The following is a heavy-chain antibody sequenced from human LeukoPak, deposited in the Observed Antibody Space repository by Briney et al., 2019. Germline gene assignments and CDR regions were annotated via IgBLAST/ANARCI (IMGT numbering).Heavy chain of an antibody. CDR1: GFTVSSHY. V-gene: IGHV3-7*01. Sequence: GGSLRLSCAASGFTVSSHYMSWFRQAPGKGLEWVANIKQDGSEKYYVDSVKGRFTISRDNAKNSLYLQMNSLRAEDTAVYYCARVDGDYDYWGQGTLVTVSS. D-gene: IGHD4-17*01. J-gene: IGHJ4*02. CDR2: IKQDGSEK. CDR3: ARVDGDYDY.